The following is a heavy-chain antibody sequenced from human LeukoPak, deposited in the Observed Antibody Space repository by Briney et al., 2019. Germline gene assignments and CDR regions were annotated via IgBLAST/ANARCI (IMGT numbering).Heavy chain of an antibody. J-gene: IGHJ4*02. CDR1: GFTFSSCG. CDR2: IWYDGSNK. V-gene: IGHV3-33*01. Sequence: GGSLRLSCAASGFTFSSCGMHWVRQAPGKGLEWVAVIWYDGSNKYYADSVKGRFTISRDNSKNTLYLQMNSLRAEDTAVYYCARATSGWVDYFDYWGQGTLVTVSS. CDR3: ARATSGWVDYFDY. D-gene: IGHD6-19*01.